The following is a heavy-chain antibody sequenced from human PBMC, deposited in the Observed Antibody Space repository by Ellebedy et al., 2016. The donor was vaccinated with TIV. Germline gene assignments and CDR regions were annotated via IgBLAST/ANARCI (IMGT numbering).Heavy chain of an antibody. CDR2: IRSSINSI. CDR1: GFTFNTYS. V-gene: IGHV3-48*04. Sequence: GESLKISXAASGFTFNTYSMNWVRQAPGKGLEWVAFIRSSINSISYADSVKGRFTISRDDAKNSLYLQMNSLRVEDTALYYCTKDISPGGADVWGQGTTVTVSS. J-gene: IGHJ6*02. CDR3: TKDISPGGADV. D-gene: IGHD3-16*01.